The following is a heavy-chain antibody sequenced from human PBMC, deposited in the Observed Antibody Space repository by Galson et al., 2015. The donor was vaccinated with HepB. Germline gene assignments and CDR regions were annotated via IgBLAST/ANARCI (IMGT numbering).Heavy chain of an antibody. D-gene: IGHD3-10*01. Sequence: LSLTCAVSVGSLSSGGYSWSWLRQPAGRGLEWIGCIYPSGNAYYNPSLTSRVSISVDSSKNHFSLKLTSGTAADTAVYYCARSAVGFGEIVSFDPWGQGTLVTVSS. CDR2: IYPSGNA. CDR3: ARSAVGFGEIVSFDP. J-gene: IGHJ5*02. V-gene: IGHV4-30-2*01. CDR1: VGSLSSGGYS.